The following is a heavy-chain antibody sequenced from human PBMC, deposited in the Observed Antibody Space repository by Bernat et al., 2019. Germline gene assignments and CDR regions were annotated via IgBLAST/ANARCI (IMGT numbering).Heavy chain of an antibody. D-gene: IGHD3-9*01. CDR2: INAGNGNT. V-gene: IGHV1-3*01. Sequence: QVQLVQSGAEVKKPGASVKVSCKASGYTFTSYAMHWVRQAPGQRLEWMGWINAGNGNTKYSQKFQGRVTITRDTSASTAYMELSSLRSEDTAVYYCARAPSYYDVLTGYRDNWFDPWGQGTLVTVSS. CDR3: ARAPSYYDVLTGYRDNWFDP. J-gene: IGHJ5*02. CDR1: GYTFTSYA.